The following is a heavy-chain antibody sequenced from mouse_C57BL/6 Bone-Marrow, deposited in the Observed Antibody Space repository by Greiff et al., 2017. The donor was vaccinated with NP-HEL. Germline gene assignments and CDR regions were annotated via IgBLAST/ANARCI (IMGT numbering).Heavy chain of an antibody. CDR3: ARPLLLRYAMDY. V-gene: IGHV5-12*01. D-gene: IGHD1-1*01. J-gene: IGHJ4*01. Sequence: EVHLVESGGGLVQPGGSLKLSCAASGFTFSDYYMYWVRQTPEKRLEWVAYISNGGGSTYYPDTVKGRFTISRDNAKNTLYLQMSRLKSEDTAMYYCARPLLLRYAMDYWGQGTSVTVSS. CDR2: ISNGGGST. CDR1: GFTFSDYY.